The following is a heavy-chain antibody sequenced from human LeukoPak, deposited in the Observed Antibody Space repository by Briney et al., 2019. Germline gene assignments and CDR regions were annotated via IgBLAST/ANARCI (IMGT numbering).Heavy chain of an antibody. D-gene: IGHD4-17*01. V-gene: IGHV3-30*02. CDR2: IRYDGSNK. CDR1: GFTFSSYG. Sequence: QPGGSLRLSCAASGFTFSSYGMHWVRQAPGKGLEWVAFIRYDGSNKYYADSVEGRFTISRDNSKNTLYLQMNSLRAEDTAVYYCAKDFRDTVHYWGQGTLVTVSS. J-gene: IGHJ4*02. CDR3: AKDFRDTVHY.